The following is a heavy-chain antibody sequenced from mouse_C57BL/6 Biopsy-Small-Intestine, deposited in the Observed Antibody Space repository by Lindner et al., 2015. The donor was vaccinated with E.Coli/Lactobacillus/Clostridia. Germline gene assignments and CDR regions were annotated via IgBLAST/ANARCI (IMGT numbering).Heavy chain of an antibody. Sequence: VQLQESGPELVKPGASVKMSCKASGYTFTDYHLHWIKQSHGKSLEWIGYIYPNSGANGNNQKFKGKATLTVDKSSSTAYMELRSLTSEDSAVYYCARDNSVFYTMDYWGQGTSVTVSS. CDR1: GYTFTDYH. V-gene: IGHV1-34*01. CDR3: ARDNSVFYTMDY. J-gene: IGHJ4*01. D-gene: IGHD3-2*02. CDR2: IYPNSGAN.